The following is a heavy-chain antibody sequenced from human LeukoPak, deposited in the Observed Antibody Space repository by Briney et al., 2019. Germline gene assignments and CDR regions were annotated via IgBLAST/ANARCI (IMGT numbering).Heavy chain of an antibody. CDR1: GYSFINYG. D-gene: IGHD1-26*01. CDR2: IIPIFGTA. Sequence: VASVKVSCKASGYSFINYGINWVRQAPGQGLEWMGGIIPIFGTANYAQKFQGRVTITADESTSTAYMELSSLRSEDTAVYYCARDQGSGSYHEPGENWFDPWGQGTLVTVSS. CDR3: ARDQGSGSYHEPGENWFDP. V-gene: IGHV1-69*13. J-gene: IGHJ5*02.